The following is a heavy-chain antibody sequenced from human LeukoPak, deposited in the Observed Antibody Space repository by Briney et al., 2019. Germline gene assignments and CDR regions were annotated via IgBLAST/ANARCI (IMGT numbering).Heavy chain of an antibody. CDR1: GGSISSGGYY. D-gene: IGHD2-2*01. V-gene: IGHV4-31*03. CDR3: ARASDGLYYYYYGMDV. J-gene: IGHJ6*02. CDR2: IYYSGST. Sequence: SETPSLTCTVSGGSISSGGYYWNWIRQHPGKGLEWIGYIYYSGSTYYDPSLKSRVTISVDTSNNQFSLKLSSVTAADTAVYYCARASDGLYYYYYGMDVWGQGTTVTVSS.